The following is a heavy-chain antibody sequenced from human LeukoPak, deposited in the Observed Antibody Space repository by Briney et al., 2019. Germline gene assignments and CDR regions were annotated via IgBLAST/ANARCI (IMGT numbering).Heavy chain of an antibody. CDR1: GGSFSGYY. D-gene: IGHD3-10*01. CDR3: ARAQSLWFGEFFDY. V-gene: IGHV4-34*01. CDR2: INHSGST. J-gene: IGHJ4*02. Sequence: SETLSLTCAVYGGSFSGYYWSWIRQPPGKGLEWIGEINHSGSTNYNPSLKSRVTISVDTSKNQFSLKLSSVTAADTAVYYCARAQSLWFGEFFDYWGQGTLVTVSS.